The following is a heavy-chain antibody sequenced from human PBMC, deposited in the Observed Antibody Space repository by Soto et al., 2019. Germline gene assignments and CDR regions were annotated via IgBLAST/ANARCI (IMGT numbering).Heavy chain of an antibody. J-gene: IGHJ4*02. CDR3: ASRVDTALAD. CDR1: GGSMSSGGYS. CDR2: IYHSGST. Sequence: QLQLQESGSGLVKPSQTLSLTCAVSGGSMSSGGYSWSWIRQPPGKGLEWIGYIYHSGSTYYNPCLESRVTISLGRSKNQFSLKLSSVTAADTAVYYCASRVDTALADRGQGTLVTVSS. V-gene: IGHV4-30-2*01. D-gene: IGHD5-18*01.